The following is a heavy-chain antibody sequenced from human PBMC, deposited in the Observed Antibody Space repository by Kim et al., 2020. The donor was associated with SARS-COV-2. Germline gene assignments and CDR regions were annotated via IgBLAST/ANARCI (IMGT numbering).Heavy chain of an antibody. D-gene: IGHD3-10*01. CDR2: IYCSGNT. CDR3: ARGGDSASWF. J-gene: IGHJ5*01. CDR1: SGSVETYY. Sequence: SETLSLTCSVSSGSVETYYWSWIRQSPGKGLEWIGSIYCSGNTEYNSSFKSRVPISVDTSTKQSSFQLSPVIAAATAVYYCARGGDSASWF. V-gene: IGHV4-59*02.